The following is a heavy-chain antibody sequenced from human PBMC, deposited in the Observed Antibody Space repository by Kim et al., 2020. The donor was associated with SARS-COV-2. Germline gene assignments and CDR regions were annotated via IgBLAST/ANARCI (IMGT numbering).Heavy chain of an antibody. CDR2: ITRSGST. CDR1: GGSFSGYY. Sequence: SETLSLTCAVYGGSFSGYYWTWIRQPPGKGLEWIGEITRSGSTNYNPSLKSRVTISVATSKNQFSLKLNSVTAADAAVYYCARPAGAATGGYYFDYWGQGTLVTVSS. CDR3: ARPAGAATGGYYFDY. D-gene: IGHD6-13*01. J-gene: IGHJ4*02. V-gene: IGHV4-34*01.